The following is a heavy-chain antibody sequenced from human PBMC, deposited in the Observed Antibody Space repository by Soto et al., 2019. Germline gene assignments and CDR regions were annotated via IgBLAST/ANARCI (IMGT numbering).Heavy chain of an antibody. Sequence: QVQLVQSGAEVKKPGSSVKVSCKASGGTFSSYAISWVRQAPGQGLEWMGGIIPILGTANYAQKFQGRGTITADKSTSTAYMELRSLRSEDTAVYYCARDYDTALNWFDPWGQGTLVTVSS. J-gene: IGHJ5*02. D-gene: IGHD3-22*01. V-gene: IGHV1-69*06. CDR1: GGTFSSYA. CDR3: ARDYDTALNWFDP. CDR2: IIPILGTA.